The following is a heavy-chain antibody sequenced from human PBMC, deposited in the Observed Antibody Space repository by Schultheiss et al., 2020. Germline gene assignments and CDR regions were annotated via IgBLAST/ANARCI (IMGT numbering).Heavy chain of an antibody. Sequence: KVSCKASGGTFSSYAISWVQQAPGQGLEWMGGIIPIFGTANYAQKFQGRVTITADESTSTAYMELSSLRSEDTAVYYCARVGVDYYYYGMDVWGQGTTVTVSS. CDR2: IIPIFGTA. CDR3: ARVGVDYYYYGMDV. D-gene: IGHD2-21*01. V-gene: IGHV1-69*01. CDR1: GGTFSSYA. J-gene: IGHJ6*02.